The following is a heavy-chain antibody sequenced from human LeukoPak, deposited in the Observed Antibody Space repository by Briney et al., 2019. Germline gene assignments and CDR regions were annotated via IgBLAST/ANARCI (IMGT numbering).Heavy chain of an antibody. CDR3: ARDRGGYYGSGSYGYYYMDV. D-gene: IGHD3-10*01. V-gene: IGHV1-2*02. CDR1: GCTFTGYY. J-gene: IGHJ6*03. CDR2: SNPNSGGT. Sequence: AASVKVYCKASGCTFTGYYMHWVRQAPGQGLEWMGWSNPNSGGTNYAQKFQGRVTMTRDTSISTAYMELSRLRSDDTAVYYCARDRGGYYGSGSYGYYYMDVWGKGTTVTVSS.